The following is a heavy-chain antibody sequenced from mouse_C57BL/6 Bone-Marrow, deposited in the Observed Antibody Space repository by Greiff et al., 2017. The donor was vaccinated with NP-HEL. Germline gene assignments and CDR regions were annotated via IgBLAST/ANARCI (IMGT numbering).Heavy chain of an antibody. D-gene: IGHD2-4*01. CDR1: GYTFTSYG. CDR3: ARGFYDYSFDD. J-gene: IGHJ2*01. Sequence: VQLKESGAELARPGASVKLSCKASGYTFTSYGISWVKQRTGQGLEWIGEIYPRSGNTYYNEKFKGKATLTADKSSSTAYMELRSLTSEDSAVYFCARGFYDYSFDDWGQGTTLTVSS. CDR2: IYPRSGNT. V-gene: IGHV1-81*01.